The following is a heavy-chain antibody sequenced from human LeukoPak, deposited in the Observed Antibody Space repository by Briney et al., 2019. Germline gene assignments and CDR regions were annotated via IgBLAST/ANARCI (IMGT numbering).Heavy chain of an antibody. D-gene: IGHD6-19*01. J-gene: IGHJ4*02. CDR1: GYTFSGYY. Sequence: ASVKVSCKASGYTFSGYYMHWVRQAPGQGLEWMGWINPDSGGTNYAQKFQGRVTMTRDTSISTAYMEVSRLRSDDTAVYYCAREGSGWYGNFDYWGQGTLVTVSS. CDR3: AREGSGWYGNFDY. CDR2: INPDSGGT. V-gene: IGHV1-2*02.